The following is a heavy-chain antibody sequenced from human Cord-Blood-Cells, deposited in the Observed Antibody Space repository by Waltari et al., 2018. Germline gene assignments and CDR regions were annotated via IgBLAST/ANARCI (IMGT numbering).Heavy chain of an antibody. V-gene: IGHV1-69*01. CDR2: IIPIFGTA. Sequence: QVQLVQSGAEVKKPGSSVKVSCKASVGTFSSYDISWVRQAPGKRLEWMGGIIPIFGTANDAQKFQGRVTITADESTSTAYMELSSLRSEDTAVYYCARDLGSSGWEAPHRIWGQGTMVTVSS. J-gene: IGHJ3*02. CDR3: ARDLGSSGWEAPHRI. CDR1: VGTFSSYD. D-gene: IGHD6-19*01.